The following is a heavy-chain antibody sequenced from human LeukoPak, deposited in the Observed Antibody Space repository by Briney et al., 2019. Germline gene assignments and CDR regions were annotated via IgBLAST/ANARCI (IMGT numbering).Heavy chain of an antibody. V-gene: IGHV3-23*01. CDR1: GFTFSSYA. Sequence: GGSLRLSCAASGFTFSSYAMSWVRQAPGKGLEWVSAISGSGGSTYYADSVKGRFTISRDNSKNTLYLQMNSLRAEDTAIYYCAKGGAPYDFWSGYLEYWGQGILVTVSS. D-gene: IGHD3-3*01. CDR2: ISGSGGST. J-gene: IGHJ4*02. CDR3: AKGGAPYDFWSGYLEY.